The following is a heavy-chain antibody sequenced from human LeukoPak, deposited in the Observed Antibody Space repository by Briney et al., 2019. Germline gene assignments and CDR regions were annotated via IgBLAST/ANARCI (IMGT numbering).Heavy chain of an antibody. CDR1: GGTFSSYA. D-gene: IGHD3-22*01. V-gene: IGHV1-69*05. J-gene: IGHJ4*02. Sequence: SVKVSCKASGGTFSSYAISWVRRAPGQGLEWMGGIIPIFGTANYAQKFQGRVTITTDESASTAYMELSSLRSEDTAVYYCANYYDSSGYYYYEVWGQGTLVTVSS. CDR2: IIPIFGTA. CDR3: ANYYDSSGYYYYEV.